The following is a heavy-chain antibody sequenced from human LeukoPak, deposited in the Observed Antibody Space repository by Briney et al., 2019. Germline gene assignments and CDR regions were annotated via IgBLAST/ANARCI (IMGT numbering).Heavy chain of an antibody. CDR3: AKDIGSYYYDSSGLDY. J-gene: IGHJ4*02. D-gene: IGHD3-22*01. CDR2: IWYDGSNK. CDR1: GFTFSSYG. V-gene: IGHV3-33*03. Sequence: SLRLSCAASGFTFSSYGMHWVRQAPGKGLEWVAVIWYDGSNKYYADSVKGRFTISRDNAKNSLYLQMNSLRAEDTALYYCAKDIGSYYYDSSGLDYWGQGTLVTVSS.